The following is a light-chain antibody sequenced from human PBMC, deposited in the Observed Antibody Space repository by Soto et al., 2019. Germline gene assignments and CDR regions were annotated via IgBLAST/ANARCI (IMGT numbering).Light chain of an antibody. Sequence: QAVVTQEPSFSVSPGGTVTLTCGLSSGSVSTNYFPSWYQQTPGQSPRTLIYSTNTLSSGVPDRFSGSILGNKAALTITGAQADDESYYYCVLYMGSGISVFGGGTKLTVL. CDR3: VLYMGSGISV. CDR1: SGSVSTNYF. CDR2: STN. V-gene: IGLV8-61*01. J-gene: IGLJ3*02.